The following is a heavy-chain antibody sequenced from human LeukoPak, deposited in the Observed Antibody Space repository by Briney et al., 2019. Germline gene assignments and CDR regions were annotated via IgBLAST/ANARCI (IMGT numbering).Heavy chain of an antibody. J-gene: IGHJ5*02. CDR1: GYTFTGHY. CDR2: INPNSGGT. V-gene: IGHV1-2*02. CDR3: ARDDAQLLWFGELGLGWFDP. D-gene: IGHD3-10*01. Sequence: ASVKVSCKASGYTFTGHYMHWVRQAPGQGLEWMGWINPNSGGTNYAQKFQGRVTMARDTSISTAYMELSRLRSDDTAVYYCARDDAQLLWFGELGLGWFDPWGQGTLVTDSS.